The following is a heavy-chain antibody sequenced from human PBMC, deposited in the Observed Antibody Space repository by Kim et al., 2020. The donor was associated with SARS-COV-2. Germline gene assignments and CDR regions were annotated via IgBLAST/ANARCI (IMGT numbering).Heavy chain of an antibody. CDR1: GFSFRTFA. J-gene: IGHJ6*01. Sequence: GGSLRLSCAASGFSFRTFAMHWVRQAPGKGLEWVADSSYDGNDTYYVDSVKGRFTISRDNSKNTLYLEMNSLKGEDTAVYYCAKDSRRKVRAQEYFNVMDVWGQGTTVIVSS. V-gene: IGHV3-30*18. D-gene: IGHD2-2*01. CDR3: AKDSRRKVRAQEYFNVMDV. CDR2: SSYDGNDT.